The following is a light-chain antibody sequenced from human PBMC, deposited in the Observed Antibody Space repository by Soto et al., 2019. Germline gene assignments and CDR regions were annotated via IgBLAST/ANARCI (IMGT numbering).Light chain of an antibody. V-gene: IGKV3-11*01. CDR3: QQRSNWI. Sequence: EIVLTQSPATLSLSPGERATLSCRASQSVSSNLAWYQQKPGQAPRLLIYGASNRATGIPARFSGSGSGTDFTLTISSLEPEDFAVYYCQQRSNWIFGGGTKVDIK. CDR1: QSVSSN. J-gene: IGKJ4*01. CDR2: GAS.